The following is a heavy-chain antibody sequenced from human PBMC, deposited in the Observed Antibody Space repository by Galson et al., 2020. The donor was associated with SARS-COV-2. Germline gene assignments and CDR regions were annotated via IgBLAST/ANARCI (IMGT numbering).Heavy chain of an antibody. Sequence: SETLSLTCTVSGYSVSTTNYWGWVRQPPGRGLEWIGGVYPSGTTYYNPSLKSRVTISVDTSKNQFSLRLDSVTAADTALYYMIVLVTVPGWYFDLWGRGTLVTVSS. D-gene: IGHD3-22*01. CDR2: VYPSGTT. J-gene: IGHJ2*01. V-gene: IGHV4-38-2*02. CDR3: IVLVTVPGWYFDL. CDR1: GYSVSTTNY.